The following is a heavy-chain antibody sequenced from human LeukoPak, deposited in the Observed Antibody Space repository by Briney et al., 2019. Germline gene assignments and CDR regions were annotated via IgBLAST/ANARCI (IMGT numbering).Heavy chain of an antibody. CDR3: ARVNYYGSGSYYKAPYYYGMDV. J-gene: IGHJ6*04. CDR2: ISSSSSYI. V-gene: IGHV3-21*01. CDR1: GFTFSSYS. D-gene: IGHD3-10*01. Sequence: KPGGSLRLSCAASGFTFSSYSMNWVRQAPGKGLEWVLSISSSSSYIYYADSVKGRFTISRDNAKNSLYLQMNSLRAEDTAVYYCARVNYYGSGSYYKAPYYYGMDVWGKGTTVTVSS.